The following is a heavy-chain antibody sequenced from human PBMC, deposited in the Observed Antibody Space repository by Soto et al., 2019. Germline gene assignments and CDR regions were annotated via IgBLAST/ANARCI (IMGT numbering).Heavy chain of an antibody. D-gene: IGHD1-1*01. Sequence: SGPTLVNPIETLTLTCTFSGFSLTTNGVGVGWIRQPPGKPLEWLGLFYWDDDKRYSPSLQNRLTISKDTSKNQVVRTLANMAPEDTGTYYCAYRKGAATGTGNWFDPWGQGTPVTVSS. J-gene: IGHJ5*02. CDR3: AYRKGAATGTGNWFDP. CDR2: FYWDDDK. CDR1: GFSLTTNGVG. V-gene: IGHV2-5*02.